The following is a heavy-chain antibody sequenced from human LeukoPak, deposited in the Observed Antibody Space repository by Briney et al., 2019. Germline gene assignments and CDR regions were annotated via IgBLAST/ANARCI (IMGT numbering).Heavy chain of an antibody. V-gene: IGHV3-7*05. D-gene: IGHD1-1*01. CDR1: GFTFSLCS. J-gene: IGHJ4*02. Sequence: GGSLRLSCAASGFTFSLCSMTCVRQAPGKGLEWVAHIKDDGTEDYYVDSVKGRFTLSRDNAKNSLYLQMNSLRAEDTAVYYCARWNDGREFDSCGQGTLVSVSS. CDR2: IKDDGTED. CDR3: ARWNDGREFDS.